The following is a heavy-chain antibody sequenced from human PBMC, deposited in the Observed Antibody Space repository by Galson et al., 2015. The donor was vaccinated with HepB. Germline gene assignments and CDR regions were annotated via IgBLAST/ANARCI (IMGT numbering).Heavy chain of an antibody. J-gene: IGHJ4*02. Sequence: SLRLSCAASRFTFSYYAVSWVRQAPGKGLEWVSAITPSGDNTFSADSMKGRFTISRDNSRNTLFLHMNSLRADDTAIYFCAKVFPEKTDGWYRQALYYFDSWGQGTRVTVSS. CDR3: AKVFPEKTDGWYRQALYYFDS. CDR2: ITPSGDNT. D-gene: IGHD6-19*01. V-gene: IGHV3-23*01. CDR1: RFTFSYYA.